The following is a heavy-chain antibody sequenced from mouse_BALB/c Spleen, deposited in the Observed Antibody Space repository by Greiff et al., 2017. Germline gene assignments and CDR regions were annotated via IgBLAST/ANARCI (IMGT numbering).Heavy chain of an antibody. CDR1: GYSITSDYA. Sequence: DVKLQESGPGLVKPSQSLSLTCTVTGYSITSDYAWNWIRQFPGNKLEWMGYISYSGSTSYNPSLKSRISITRDTSKNQFFLQLNSVTTEDTATYYCARSPYNYGMDYWGQGTSVTVSS. CDR3: ARSPYNYGMDY. J-gene: IGHJ4*01. CDR2: ISYSGST. D-gene: IGHD1-1*01. V-gene: IGHV3-2*02.